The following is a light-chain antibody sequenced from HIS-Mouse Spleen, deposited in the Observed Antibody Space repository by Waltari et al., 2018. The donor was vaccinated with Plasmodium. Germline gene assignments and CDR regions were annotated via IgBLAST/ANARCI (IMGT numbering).Light chain of an antibody. CDR1: SSTVGSYNP. V-gene: IGLV2-23*01. Sequence: SPLTQPASVSGAPGQPITITSTGTSSTVGSYNPVSGYPHNPHQAPKLMIYEGSKRPSGVSNRCSASKSGKTASLTMAGCQAEDEAYYYCCSYAASSTLVVGGVTKLTVL. CDR2: EGS. CDR3: CSYAASSTLV. J-gene: IGLJ2*01.